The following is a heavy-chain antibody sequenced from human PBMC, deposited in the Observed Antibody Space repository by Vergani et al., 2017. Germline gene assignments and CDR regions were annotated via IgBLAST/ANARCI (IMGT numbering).Heavy chain of an antibody. CDR3: TTAWGLYYLHGEYFQY. CDR2: ISSGGGDI. V-gene: IGHV3-23*04. Sequence: VHLVESGGGVVHPGRSLRLSCAGAGFTFDTYTMAYVRQAPGKGLEWVATISSGGGDIFYADSVKGRFTISRDNSKNTLFLQMNSLKDEDTAVYYCTTAWGLYYLHGEYFQYWGRGNLVSVSS. D-gene: IGHD3-10*01. J-gene: IGHJ1*01. CDR1: GFTFDTYT.